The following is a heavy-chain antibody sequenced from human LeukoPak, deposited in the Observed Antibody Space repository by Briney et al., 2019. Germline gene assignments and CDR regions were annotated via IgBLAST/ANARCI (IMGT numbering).Heavy chain of an antibody. Sequence: GGSLRLSCAASGFTFSSYGMHWVRQAPGKGLEWVAVISYDGSNKYYADSVKGRFTISRDNSKNTLYLQMNSLRAEDTAVYYCAKDSSTYGDYGDNWFDPWGQGTLVTVSS. CDR2: ISYDGSNK. D-gene: IGHD4-17*01. J-gene: IGHJ5*02. CDR1: GFTFSSYG. CDR3: AKDSSTYGDYGDNWFDP. V-gene: IGHV3-30*18.